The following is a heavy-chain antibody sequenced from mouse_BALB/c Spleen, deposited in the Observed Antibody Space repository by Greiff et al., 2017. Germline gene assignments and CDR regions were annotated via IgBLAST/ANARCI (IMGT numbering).Heavy chain of an antibody. CDR1: GFSLTSYG. V-gene: IGHV2-9*02. Sequence: QVQLKESGPGLVAPSQSLSITCTVSGFSLTSYGVHWVRQPPGKGLEWLGVIWAGGSTNYNSALMSRLSISKDNSKSQVFLKMNSLQTDDTAMYYCARGALLRLPYYFDYWGQGTTLTVSS. D-gene: IGHD1-2*01. J-gene: IGHJ2*01. CDR3: ARGALLRLPYYFDY. CDR2: IWAGGST.